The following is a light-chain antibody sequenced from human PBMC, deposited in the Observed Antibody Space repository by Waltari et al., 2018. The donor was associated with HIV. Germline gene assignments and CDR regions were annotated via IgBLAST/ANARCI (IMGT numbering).Light chain of an antibody. CDR3: ATWDDSLSGPV. CDR1: SSNIGSNY. V-gene: IGLV1-47*01. CDR2: RSN. J-gene: IGLJ3*02. Sequence: QSVLTQPPSASGTTGQRVAISCSGSSSNIGSNYVYCYQQLPGTAPKVLIYRSNQRPSGVPDRFSGSKSGTSASLAISALRSEDEADYYCATWDDSLSGPVFGGGTKLTVL.